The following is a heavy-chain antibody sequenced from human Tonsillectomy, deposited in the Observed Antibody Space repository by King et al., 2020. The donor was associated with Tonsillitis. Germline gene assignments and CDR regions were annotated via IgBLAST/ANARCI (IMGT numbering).Heavy chain of an antibody. CDR2: ISPDGSKK. Sequence: VQLVESGGGVVQPGRSLRLSCAASGFIFSRYGMHWVRQAPGKGLEWVAVISPDGSKKYYVDSVKGRFTISRDNSKTTLYLQMNSLKAEDTAVYYCAKDQDLIFYYMDVWGNGTTVTVSS. CDR3: AKDQDLIFYYMDV. V-gene: IGHV3-30*18. J-gene: IGHJ6*03. D-gene: IGHD3/OR15-3a*01. CDR1: GFIFSRYG.